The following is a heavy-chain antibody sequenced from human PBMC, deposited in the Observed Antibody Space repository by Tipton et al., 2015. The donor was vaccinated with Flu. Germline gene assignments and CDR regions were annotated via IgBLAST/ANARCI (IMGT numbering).Heavy chain of an antibody. CDR3: ARVSTSGWYLDAFDI. CDR2: IYHSGST. Sequence: TLSLTCAVSGGSISSSNWWSWVRQPPGKGLEWIGEIYHSGSTNYNPSLKNRVTISVDKSKNQFSLKLSSVTAADTAVYYCARVSTSGWYLDAFDIWGQGTMVTVSS. V-gene: IGHV4-4*02. CDR1: GGSISSSNW. J-gene: IGHJ3*02. D-gene: IGHD6-19*01.